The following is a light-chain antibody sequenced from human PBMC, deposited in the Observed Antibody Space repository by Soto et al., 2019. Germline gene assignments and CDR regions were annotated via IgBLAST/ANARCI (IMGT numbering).Light chain of an antibody. CDR3: QQYNNWPPWT. CDR1: QSVSSN. Sequence: EIVMTQSPATLSVSPGERATLSCRASQSVSSNLAWYQQKPGQDPRLLIYGASTRATGIPARFSGSGSVTEFTLTISSLQSEDFAVYYCQQYNNWPPWTFGHGTKVEIK. CDR2: GAS. J-gene: IGKJ1*01. V-gene: IGKV3-15*01.